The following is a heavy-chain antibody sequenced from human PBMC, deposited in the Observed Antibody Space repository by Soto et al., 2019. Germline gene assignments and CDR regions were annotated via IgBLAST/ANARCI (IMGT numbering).Heavy chain of an antibody. J-gene: IGHJ5*02. CDR1: GDSISSYY. CDR2: IFYSGNT. D-gene: IGHD2-2*01. V-gene: IGHV4-59*01. CDR3: ARSPSTFDGNWFDP. Sequence: QVQLQESGPGLVKPWETLSLTCTVSGDSISSYYWSWIRQPPGQGLEWIGYIFYSGNTNYNPSLESRVTISPDTSKNQFSLKLSSVTAADTALYFCARSPSTFDGNWFDPWGQGTLVIVSS.